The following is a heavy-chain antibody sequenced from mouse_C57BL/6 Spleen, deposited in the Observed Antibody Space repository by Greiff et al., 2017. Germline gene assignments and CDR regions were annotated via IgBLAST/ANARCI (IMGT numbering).Heavy chain of an antibody. V-gene: IGHV1-61*01. D-gene: IGHD2-5*01. Sequence: QVQLQQPGAELVRPGSSVKLSCKASGYTFTSYWMDWVKQRPGQGLEWIGNIYPSDSETHYNQKFKDKATLTVDKSSSTAYMQLSSLTSEDFAVYYCARVFYYSNPWFAYWGQGTLVTVSA. CDR3: ARVFYYSNPWFAY. CDR1: GYTFTSYW. CDR2: IYPSDSET. J-gene: IGHJ3*01.